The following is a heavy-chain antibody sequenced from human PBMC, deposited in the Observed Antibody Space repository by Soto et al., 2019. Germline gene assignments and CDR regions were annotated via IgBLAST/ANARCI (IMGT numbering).Heavy chain of an antibody. V-gene: IGHV4-61*08. Sequence: SETLSLTCTVSGGSISSGDYYWSWIRQPPGKGLEWIGYIYYSGSTNYNPSLKSRVTISVDTSKNQFSLKLSSVTAADTAVYYCARGVGGAPGTPKVGRNWFDPWGQGTLVTVSS. D-gene: IGHD3-10*01. CDR2: IYYSGST. CDR1: GGSISSGDYY. CDR3: ARGVGGAPGTPKVGRNWFDP. J-gene: IGHJ5*02.